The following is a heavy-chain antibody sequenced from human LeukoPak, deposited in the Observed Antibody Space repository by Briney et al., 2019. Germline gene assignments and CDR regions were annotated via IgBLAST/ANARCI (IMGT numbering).Heavy chain of an antibody. CDR3: ARRWWQQLVVTLFDY. V-gene: IGHV3-20*01. Sequence: PGGSLRLSCAASGFTFDDYGMSWVRQAPGKGLEWVSGINLNGGSTGYADSVKGRFTISRDNAKNSLYLQMNSLRAEDTAVYHCARRWWQQLVVTLFDYWGQGTLVTVSS. CDR1: GFTFDDYG. D-gene: IGHD6-13*01. J-gene: IGHJ4*02. CDR2: INLNGGST.